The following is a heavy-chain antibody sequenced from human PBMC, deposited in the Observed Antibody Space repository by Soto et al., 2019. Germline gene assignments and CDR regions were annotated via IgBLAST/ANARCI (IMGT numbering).Heavy chain of an antibody. CDR3: ARANDIVVVTAPYYYYYGMDV. V-gene: IGHV3-21*01. Sequence: GGSLRLSCAASGFTFSSYSMNWVRQAPGKGRGGVSSISSISSYISYADSVKGRFTISRDNAKNSLYLQMNSLRAEDTAVYYCARANDIVVVTAPYYYYYGMDVWGQGTTVTVSS. CDR2: ISSISSYI. D-gene: IGHD2-21*02. J-gene: IGHJ6*02. CDR1: GFTFSSYS.